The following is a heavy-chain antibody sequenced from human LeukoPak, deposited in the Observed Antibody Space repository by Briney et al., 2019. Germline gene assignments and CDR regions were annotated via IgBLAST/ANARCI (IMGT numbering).Heavy chain of an antibody. Sequence: SETLSLTCTVSNGSITSPSYHWAWIRQPPGKGLEWIGTFYYSGSTYYYNPSLKSRVTISVDTSKNQFSLKLSSVTAADTAVYYCARSHYDYVWGSPDYWGQGTLVTVSS. V-gene: IGHV4-39*01. CDR1: NGSITSPSYH. CDR2: FYYSGSTY. D-gene: IGHD3-16*01. J-gene: IGHJ4*02. CDR3: ARSHYDYVWGSPDY.